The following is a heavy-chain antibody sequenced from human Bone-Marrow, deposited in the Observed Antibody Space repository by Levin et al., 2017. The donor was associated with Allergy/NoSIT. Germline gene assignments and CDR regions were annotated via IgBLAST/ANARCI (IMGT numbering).Heavy chain of an antibody. CDR2: ISSGGGKI. CDR1: DFSFGSYD. V-gene: IGHV3-48*03. CDR3: TRETTLITDAGWGWYFDL. Sequence: QASETLSLTCAASDFSFGSYDTNWVRQAPGKGLEWVSYISSGGGKIYYAESVKGRFTISRDNSKNSLYLQMNSLRSEDTAVYYCTRETTLITDAGWGWYFDLWGRGTLVTVAS. J-gene: IGHJ2*01. D-gene: IGHD3-22*01.